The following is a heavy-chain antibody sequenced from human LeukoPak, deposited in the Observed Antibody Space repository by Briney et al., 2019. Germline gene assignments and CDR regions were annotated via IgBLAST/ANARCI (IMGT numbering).Heavy chain of an antibody. D-gene: IGHD3-10*01. V-gene: IGHV3-30*02. CDR3: AKGSSLWFGPVGSDAFDI. CDR1: GFTFSSYG. Sequence: GGSLRLSCAASGFTFSSYGMHWVRQAPGKGLEWVAFIRYDGSNKYYADSVKGRFTISRDNSKNTLYLQMNSLRAEDTAVYYCAKGSSLWFGPVGSDAFDIWGQGTMVTVSS. CDR2: IRYDGSNK. J-gene: IGHJ3*02.